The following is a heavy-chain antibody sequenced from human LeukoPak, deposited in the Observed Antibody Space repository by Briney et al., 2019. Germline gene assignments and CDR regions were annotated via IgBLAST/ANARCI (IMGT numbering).Heavy chain of an antibody. CDR3: AHEYSSSYDY. CDR2: IYHSGST. V-gene: IGHV4-38-2*02. Sequence: PSETLSLTCTVSGYSINSGYYWGWIRQPPGKGLEWIAIIYHSGSTYYNPSLKSRVTISVDTSNNQFSLKLSSVTAADTAVYYCAHEYSSSYDYWGQGTLVTVSS. J-gene: IGHJ4*02. CDR1: GYSINSGYY. D-gene: IGHD6-6*01.